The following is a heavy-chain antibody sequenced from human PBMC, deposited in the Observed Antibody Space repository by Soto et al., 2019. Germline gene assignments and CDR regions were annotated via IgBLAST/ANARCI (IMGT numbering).Heavy chain of an antibody. D-gene: IGHD4-17*01. Sequence: QITLKESGPTLVKPTQTLTLTCTFSGFSLSANGVGVGWIRQPPGKALEWLALICWDDSKEYSPSLKSRLTITKDTSRNEVVLTMTNMAPVDTATYYCAKKGGGDYVLGYWGQGTLVTVSS. CDR2: ICWDDSK. CDR3: AKKGGGDYVLGY. V-gene: IGHV2-5*02. CDR1: GFSLSANGVG. J-gene: IGHJ4*02.